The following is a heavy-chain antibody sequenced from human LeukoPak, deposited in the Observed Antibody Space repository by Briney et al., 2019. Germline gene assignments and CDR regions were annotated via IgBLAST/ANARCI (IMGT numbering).Heavy chain of an antibody. J-gene: IGHJ4*02. D-gene: IGHD4-17*01. CDR2: INPNSGGT. CDR1: GYTFTGYY. V-gene: IGHV1-2*02. CDR3: VRDRDYGDYEYYFDY. Sequence: ASVKVSCKASGYTFTGYYMHWVRQAPGQGLEWMGWINPNSGGTNYAQKFQGRVTMTRDTSISTAYMELSRLRSDDTAVYYCVRDRDYGDYEYYFDYWGQGTLVTVSS.